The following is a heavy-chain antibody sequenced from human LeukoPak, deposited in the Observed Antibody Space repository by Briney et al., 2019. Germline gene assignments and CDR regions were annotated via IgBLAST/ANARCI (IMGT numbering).Heavy chain of an antibody. V-gene: IGHV5-51*01. D-gene: IGHD6-19*01. CDR2: IYPGDSDT. CDR3: ARAESRQRLGARNFDY. J-gene: IGHJ4*02. CDR1: GYIFTSYW. Sequence: GASLQISCKGSGYIFTSYWIGWVRQLPGKGLEWMGIIYPGDSDTRYSPSFQGQVTISADKSISTAYLQWSSLKASDTAMYYCARAESRQRLGARNFDYWGQGTLVTVSS.